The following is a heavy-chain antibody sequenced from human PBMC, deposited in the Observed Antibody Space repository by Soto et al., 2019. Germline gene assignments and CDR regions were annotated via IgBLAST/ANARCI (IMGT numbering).Heavy chain of an antibody. CDR3: ASRYCTNGVCSREGAFGI. J-gene: IGHJ3*02. CDR1: GYSFTSYW. D-gene: IGHD2-8*01. V-gene: IGHV5-51*01. Sequence: PGESLKISCKGSGYSFTSYWIGWVRQMPGKGLEWMGIIYPGDSDTRYSPSFQGQVTISADKSISTAYLQWSSLKASDTAMYYCASRYCTNGVCSREGAFGIWGQGTMVTVSS. CDR2: IYPGDSDT.